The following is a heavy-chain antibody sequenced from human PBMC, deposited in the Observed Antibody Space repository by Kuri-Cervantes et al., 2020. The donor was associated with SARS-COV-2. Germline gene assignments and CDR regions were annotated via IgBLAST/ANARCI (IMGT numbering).Heavy chain of an antibody. CDR2: INHSGST. CDR3: ARHVRPEITIFGVVITADYFDY. J-gene: IGHJ4*02. V-gene: IGHV4-34*01. CDR1: GGSFSGYY. Sequence: GSLRLSCAVYGGSFSGYYLSWIRQPPGKGLEWIGEINHSGSTYYNPSLKSRVTISVDTSKNQFSLKLSSVTAADTAVYYCARHVRPEITIFGVVITADYFDYWGQGTLVTVSS. D-gene: IGHD3-3*01.